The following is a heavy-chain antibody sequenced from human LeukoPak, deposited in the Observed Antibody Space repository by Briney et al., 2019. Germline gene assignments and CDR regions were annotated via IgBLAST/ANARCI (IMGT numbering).Heavy chain of an antibody. CDR2: INQDGSEK. J-gene: IGHJ4*02. CDR3: AREYCSGGTCYLPGY. Sequence: QPGGSLRLSCAASGFTFSSHWMSWVRQAPGKGLEWVANINQDGSEKYYVDSVKGRFTVSRDNAKNSLYLQMNSLAVEDTAVYYCAREYCSGGTCYLPGYWGQGTLVTVSS. CDR1: GFTFSSHW. D-gene: IGHD2-15*01. V-gene: IGHV3-7*01.